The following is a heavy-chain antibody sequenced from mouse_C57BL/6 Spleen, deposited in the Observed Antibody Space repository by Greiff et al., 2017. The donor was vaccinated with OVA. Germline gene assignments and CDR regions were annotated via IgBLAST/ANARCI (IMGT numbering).Heavy chain of an antibody. J-gene: IGHJ2*01. CDR1: GYTFTDYY. D-gene: IGHD1-1*01. V-gene: IGHV1-18*01. Sequence: VQLQQSGPELVKPGASVKIPCKASGYTFTDYYMDWVKQSHGKSLEWIGDINPNNGGTIYNQKFKGKATLTVDKSSSTAYMELRSLTSEDTAVYYCARSPYYYGSSGFDYWGQGTTLTVSS. CDR2: INPNNGGT. CDR3: ARSPYYYGSSGFDY.